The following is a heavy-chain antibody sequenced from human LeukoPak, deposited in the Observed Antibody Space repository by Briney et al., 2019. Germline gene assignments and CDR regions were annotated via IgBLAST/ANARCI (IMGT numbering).Heavy chain of an antibody. J-gene: IGHJ4*02. Sequence: TGGSLRLSCAASGFTFSSYGMHWVRQAPGKGLEWVAVISYDGSNKYYADSVKGRFTISRDNSKNTLYLQMNSLRAEDTAVYYCAKDPGYSSSGDYWGQGTLVTVSS. V-gene: IGHV3-30*18. CDR1: GFTFSSYG. CDR3: AKDPGYSSSGDY. D-gene: IGHD6-13*01. CDR2: ISYDGSNK.